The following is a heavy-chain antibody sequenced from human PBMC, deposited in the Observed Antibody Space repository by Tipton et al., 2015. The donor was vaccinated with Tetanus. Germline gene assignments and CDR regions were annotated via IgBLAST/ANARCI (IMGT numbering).Heavy chain of an antibody. Sequence: TLSLTCAVSGGPLTTYTFWTWVRQAPGKGLEWIGEIYHSGRTNYNPSLKSRVSISVDNSKNPFSLKLRSVTAADTAVYYCARDRHYYDSSLGYWGQGTLVTVSS. CDR2: IYHSGRT. CDR3: ARDRHYYDSSLGY. V-gene: IGHV4-4*02. D-gene: IGHD3-22*01. J-gene: IGHJ4*02. CDR1: GGPLTTYTF.